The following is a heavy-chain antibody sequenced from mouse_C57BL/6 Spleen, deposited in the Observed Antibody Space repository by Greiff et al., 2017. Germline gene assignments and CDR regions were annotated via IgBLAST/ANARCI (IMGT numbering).Heavy chain of an antibody. CDR3: AIDGLWSFSY. Sequence: VQLQQSGPELVKPGDSVKISCKASGYAFSSSWMNWVKQRPGKGLEWIGRIYPGDGDTNYNGKFTGKATLTADTSSSTAYMQLSSLTSEDSAVYFCAIDGLWSFSYWGQRTLVTVSA. D-gene: IGHD1-1*02. J-gene: IGHJ3*01. V-gene: IGHV1-82*01. CDR1: GYAFSSSW. CDR2: IYPGDGDT.